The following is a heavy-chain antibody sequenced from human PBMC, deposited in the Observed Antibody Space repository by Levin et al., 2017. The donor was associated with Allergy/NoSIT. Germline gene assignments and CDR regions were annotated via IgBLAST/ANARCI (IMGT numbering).Heavy chain of an antibody. CDR3: ARSGYDYGLDV. Sequence: ASVKVSCKASGYTFIGYYIYWVRQAPGQGLEWMGWINSNSGDTSYAQKFQGWVTMTRDTSITTVYMELTRLTSDDTAVYYCARSGYDYGLDVWGQGTTVTVSS. D-gene: IGHD5-12*01. CDR1: GYTFIGYY. CDR2: INSNSGDT. V-gene: IGHV1-2*04. J-gene: IGHJ6*02.